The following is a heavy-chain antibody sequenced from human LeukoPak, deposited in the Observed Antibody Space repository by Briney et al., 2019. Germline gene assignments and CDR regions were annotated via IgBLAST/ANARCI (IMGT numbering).Heavy chain of an antibody. V-gene: IGHV4-34*01. D-gene: IGHD3-10*01. CDR1: GGSFSGYH. CDR2: INHRGST. CDR3: GKSLYGSGSYYNWFDP. Sequence: SETLSLTCVVYGGSFSGYHWSWIRQSPGKGLEWIGEINHRGSTNYNPSLKRRVTMSLDTSKNQFSLKLSSVTAADTAVYYCGKSLYGSGSYYNWFDPWGQGTLVTVSS. J-gene: IGHJ5*02.